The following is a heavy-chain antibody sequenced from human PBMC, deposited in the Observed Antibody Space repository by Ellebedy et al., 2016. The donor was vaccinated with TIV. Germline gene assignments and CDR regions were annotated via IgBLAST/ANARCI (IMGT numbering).Heavy chain of an antibody. V-gene: IGHV1-46*01. D-gene: IGHD3-22*01. Sequence: ASVKVSCKASGYTFTSYYFYWVRQAPGQGLEWMGIINPTTGNSNYAQKFQGRVTMTRDTFTSTVYMELSSLRFEDTAVYYCARGDNYYYDSSGYYYTYWGQGTLVTVSS. J-gene: IGHJ4*02. CDR3: ARGDNYYYDSSGYYYTY. CDR1: GYTFTSYY. CDR2: INPTTGNS.